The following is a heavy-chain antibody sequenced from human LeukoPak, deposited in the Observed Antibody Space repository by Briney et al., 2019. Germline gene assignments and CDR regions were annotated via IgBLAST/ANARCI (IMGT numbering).Heavy chain of an antibody. CDR3: ASTSPYSYYGMDV. V-gene: IGHV3-74*01. CDR2: INSDGSST. D-gene: IGHD2-21*01. Sequence: PGGSLRLSCAASGFTFSSYWMHWVRQAPGKGLVWVSRINSDGSSTTYADSVKGRFTISRDNAKNTLFLQMNSLRAEDTAVYYCASTSPYSYYGMDVWGQGTTVTVSS. J-gene: IGHJ6*02. CDR1: GFTFSSYW.